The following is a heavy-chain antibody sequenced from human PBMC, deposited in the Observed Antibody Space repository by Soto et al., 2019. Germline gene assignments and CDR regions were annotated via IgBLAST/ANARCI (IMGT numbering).Heavy chain of an antibody. D-gene: IGHD2-8*02. CDR2: INPGGSAE. V-gene: IGHV3-7*02. J-gene: IGHJ4*02. CDR3: ARHGVWCFDF. Sequence: EMQLVESGGALVQPGGSLRLSCAASGFTFSSSWMAWVRQAPGKGLEWVANINPGGSAEYYVDSVKGRFTISRDNAKNSLYLQMNSLGLEDTALYYCARHGVWCFDFWGQGTLVSISS. CDR1: GFTFSSSW.